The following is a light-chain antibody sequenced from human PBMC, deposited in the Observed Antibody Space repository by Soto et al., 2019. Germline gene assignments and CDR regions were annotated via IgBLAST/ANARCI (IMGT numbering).Light chain of an antibody. CDR1: NSNIGSNS. CDR3: AAWDDSLNGHWV. J-gene: IGLJ3*02. CDR2: SNN. Sequence: QSVLSQPPSASGTPGQRVTISCSGGNSNIGSNSVNWYQQLPGRAPKLLIDSNNQRPSGVPDRFSGSKSGTSASLAISGLQSEDEADYYCAAWDDSLNGHWVFGGGTKLTVL. V-gene: IGLV1-44*01.